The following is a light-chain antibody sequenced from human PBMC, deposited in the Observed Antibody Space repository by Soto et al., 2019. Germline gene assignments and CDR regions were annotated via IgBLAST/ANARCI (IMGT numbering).Light chain of an antibody. CDR1: SSDVGGYSY. V-gene: IGLV2-14*01. J-gene: IGLJ1*01. CDR3: SSYTSRSTLV. CDR2: EVN. Sequence: QSALTQSASVSGSPGQSITISCTGTSSDVGGYSYVSWYQQHPGKVPKLMIYEVNNRPSGVSNRFSGSKSDNTASLTISGLQAEDEADYYCSSYTSRSTLVFGTGTKVTVL.